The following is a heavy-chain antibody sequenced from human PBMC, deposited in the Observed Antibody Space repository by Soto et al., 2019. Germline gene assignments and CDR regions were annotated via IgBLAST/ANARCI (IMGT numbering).Heavy chain of an antibody. CDR3: AKDPNDYDSSAYYVDY. Sequence: VGSVRLSCAASGFTFSSYAMSWVRQAPGQGLEWVSAISDSGDKTYYADSVKGRFTVSRDNSKNTLYLQMNSLRAEDTAVYFCAKDPNDYDSSAYYVDYWGRGTLVTVSS. V-gene: IGHV3-23*01. CDR1: GFTFSSYA. CDR2: ISDSGDKT. D-gene: IGHD3-22*01. J-gene: IGHJ4*02.